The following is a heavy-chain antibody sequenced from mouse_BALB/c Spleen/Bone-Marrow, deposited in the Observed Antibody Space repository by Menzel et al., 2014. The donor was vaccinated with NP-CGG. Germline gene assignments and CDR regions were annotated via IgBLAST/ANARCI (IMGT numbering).Heavy chain of an antibody. CDR3: ARNGYYVYYYAMDY. CDR2: IDPANGNT. J-gene: IGHJ4*01. D-gene: IGHD2-3*01. V-gene: IGHV14-3*02. Sequence: VQLQQPGAELVKPGALVKLSCTASGFNIKDTYMHWVKQRPEQGLEWIGRIDPANGNTKYDPKFQGKATITADTSSNTAYLQLSSLTSEDTAVYYCARNGYYVYYYAMDYWGQGTSVTVSS. CDR1: GFNIKDTY.